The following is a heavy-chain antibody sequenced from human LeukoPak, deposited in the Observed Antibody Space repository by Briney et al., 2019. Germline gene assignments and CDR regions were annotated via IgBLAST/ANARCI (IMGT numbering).Heavy chain of an antibody. V-gene: IGHV3-48*01. CDR3: ARKNTTSSEDY. CDR1: GFSFSGYS. J-gene: IGHJ4*02. D-gene: IGHD6-6*01. CDR2: ISGSSSTI. Sequence: PGGSLRLSCAASGFSFSGYSMNWVRQAPGKGLEWVSFISGSSSTIDYADSVKGRFTISRDNGKNSLFLHMNSLRAEDTAVYYCARKNTTSSEDYWGQGTLVTVSS.